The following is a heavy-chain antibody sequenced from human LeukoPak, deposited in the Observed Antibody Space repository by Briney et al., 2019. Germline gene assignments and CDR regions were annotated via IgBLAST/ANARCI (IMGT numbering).Heavy chain of an antibody. V-gene: IGHV3-30*18. CDR2: ISYDGSNK. CDR3: AKLEVAGTGGVDY. CDR1: GFTFSSYG. Sequence: TGGSLRLSCAASGFTFSSYGMHWVRQAPGKGLEWVAVISYDGSNKYYADSVKGRFTISRDNSKNTLYLQMNSLRAEDTAVYYCAKLEVAGTGGVDYWGQGTLVTVSS. J-gene: IGHJ4*02. D-gene: IGHD6-19*01.